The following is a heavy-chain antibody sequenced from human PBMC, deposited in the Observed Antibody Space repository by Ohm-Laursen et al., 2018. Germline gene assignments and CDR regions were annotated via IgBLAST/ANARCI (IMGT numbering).Heavy chain of an antibody. CDR2: INTEDQT. Sequence: SLRLSCSASGFTFTNAWMGWVRQAPGKGLEWVSVINTEDQTFYLNSVKGRFSISRDNSKNTVYLQMNSLRVEDTAVYYCARGRPREARRYFDYWGQGTLVTVSS. CDR1: GFTFTNAW. V-gene: IGHV3-66*01. CDR3: ARGRPREARRYFDY. J-gene: IGHJ4*02. D-gene: IGHD6-6*01.